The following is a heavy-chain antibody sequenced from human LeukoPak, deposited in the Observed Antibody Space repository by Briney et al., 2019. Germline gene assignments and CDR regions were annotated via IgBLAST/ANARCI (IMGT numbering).Heavy chain of an antibody. J-gene: IGHJ5*02. CDR1: GGSFSGYY. CDR2: INHSGST. Sequence: SETLSLTCAVYGGSFSGYYWSWIRQPPGKGPEWIGEINHSGSTNYNPPLKSRVTISVDTSKNQFSLKLSSVTAADTAVYYCARGRYSGYPRWFDPWGQGTLVTVSS. CDR3: ARGRYSGYPRWFDP. V-gene: IGHV4-34*01. D-gene: IGHD5-12*01.